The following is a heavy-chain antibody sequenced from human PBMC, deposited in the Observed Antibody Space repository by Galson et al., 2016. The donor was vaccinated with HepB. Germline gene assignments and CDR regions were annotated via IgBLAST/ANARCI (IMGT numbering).Heavy chain of an antibody. V-gene: IGHV3-23*01. Sequence: SLRLSCAASGFTFSNYGMTWVRQAPGKGLEVVSSISRSGDSTDYADSVKGRFTIFRDNSKNTLSLRMNSLTADDTAIYYCVQGSTAPAVWGKGTTVTVSS. J-gene: IGHJ6*04. CDR1: GFTFSNYG. D-gene: IGHD1-26*01. CDR3: VQGSTAPAV. CDR2: ISRSGDST.